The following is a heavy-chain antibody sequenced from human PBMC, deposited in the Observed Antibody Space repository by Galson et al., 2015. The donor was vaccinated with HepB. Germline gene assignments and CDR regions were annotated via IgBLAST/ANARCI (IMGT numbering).Heavy chain of an antibody. CDR3: ATASSGGMDV. D-gene: IGHD1-26*01. CDR2: ISHDGANK. CDR1: GFIFSDYG. V-gene: IGHV3-30*03. J-gene: IGHJ6*02. Sequence: SLRLSCAASGFIFSDYGIHWVRRAPGKGLEWVAVISHDGANKYYTDFVKGRFTISRDNSKNTLFLQMYSLRAEDTAAYYCATASSGGMDVWGQGTTVTVSS.